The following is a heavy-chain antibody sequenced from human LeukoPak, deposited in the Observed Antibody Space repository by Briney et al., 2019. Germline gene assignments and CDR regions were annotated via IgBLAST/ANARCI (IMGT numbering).Heavy chain of an antibody. V-gene: IGHV3-15*01. CDR2: VKNRGDGRTT. CDR1: GFTVSNNY. J-gene: IGHJ4*02. D-gene: IGHD3-16*01. Sequence: GGSLRLSCVVSGFTVSNNYMSWVRQAPRKGLEWVGRVKNRGDGRTTDYAAPVKGRFIISRDDSKKTVYLQMDRLKTEDTAVYFCTTEYFGGFEYWGQGTLVTVSS. CDR3: TTEYFGGFEY.